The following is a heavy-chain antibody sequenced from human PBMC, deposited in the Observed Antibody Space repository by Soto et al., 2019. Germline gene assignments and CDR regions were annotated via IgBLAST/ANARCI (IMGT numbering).Heavy chain of an antibody. V-gene: IGHV3-66*01. J-gene: IGHJ4*02. CDR1: GFTVSTKY. CDR2: IYSGGST. Sequence: GGSLRLSCAASGFTVSTKYMSWVRQAPGKGLEWVSVIYSGGSTFYADSERGRFNISRDNSKNTVNLQMNSLRAEDTAVYYCARDPWAADYWGQGTLVTVSS. D-gene: IGHD3-16*01. CDR3: ARDPWAADY.